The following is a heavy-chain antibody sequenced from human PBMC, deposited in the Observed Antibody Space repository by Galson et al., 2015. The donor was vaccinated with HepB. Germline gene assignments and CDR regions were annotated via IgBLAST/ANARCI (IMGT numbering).Heavy chain of an antibody. J-gene: IGHJ3*02. CDR3: ARGWGLPGGIAFDI. D-gene: IGHD3-16*01. CDR1: GGSVSSGSYY. CDR2: IYYSGST. V-gene: IGHV4-61*01. Sequence: LSLTCTVSGGSVSSGSYYWSWIRQPPGKGLEWIGYIYYSGSTNYNPSLKSRVTISVDTSKNQFSLKLSSVTAADTAVYYCARGWGLPGGIAFDIWGQGTMVTVSS.